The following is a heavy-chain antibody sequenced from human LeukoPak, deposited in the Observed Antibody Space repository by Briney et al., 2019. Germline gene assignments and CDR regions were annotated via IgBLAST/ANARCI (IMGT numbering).Heavy chain of an antibody. CDR3: AKVRDYYDSSGYLDAFDI. CDR1: GFTFSSHA. J-gene: IGHJ3*02. V-gene: IGHV3-23*01. CDR2: ISGSGGST. D-gene: IGHD3-22*01. Sequence: VGSLRLSCAASGFTFSSHAMSWVRQAPGKGLEWVSAISGSGGSTYYADSVKGRFTISRDNSKNTLYLQMNSLRAEDTAVYYCAKVRDYYDSSGYLDAFDIWGQGTMVTVSS.